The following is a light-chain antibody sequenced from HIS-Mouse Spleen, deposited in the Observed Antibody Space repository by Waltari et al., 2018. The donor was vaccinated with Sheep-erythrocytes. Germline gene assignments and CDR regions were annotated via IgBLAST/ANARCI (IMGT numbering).Light chain of an antibody. CDR1: QGIRND. CDR3: LQDYNYPYT. Sequence: AIQMTQSPSSLSASVGDRVTITCRASQGIRNDLGWYQQKPGKAPKVLIYAASSLQSWVPSRFSGSVSGTDFTLTISSLQPEDFATYYCLQDYNYPYTFGQGTKLEIK. CDR2: AAS. J-gene: IGKJ2*01. V-gene: IGKV1-6*01.